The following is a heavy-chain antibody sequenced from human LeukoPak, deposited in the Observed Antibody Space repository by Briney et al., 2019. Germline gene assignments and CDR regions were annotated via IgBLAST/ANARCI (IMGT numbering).Heavy chain of an antibody. V-gene: IGHV1-18*01. J-gene: IGHJ4*02. D-gene: IGHD2-21*02. CDR2: ISAYNGNT. CDR3: AREPLYCGGDCHADW. Sequence: ASVKVSCKASGGTFSSYVISWVRQAPGQGLEWMGWISAYNGNTNYAQKLQGRVTMTTDTSTSTAYMELRSLRSDDTAVYYCAREPLYCGGDCHADWWGQGTLVTVSS. CDR1: GGTFSSYV.